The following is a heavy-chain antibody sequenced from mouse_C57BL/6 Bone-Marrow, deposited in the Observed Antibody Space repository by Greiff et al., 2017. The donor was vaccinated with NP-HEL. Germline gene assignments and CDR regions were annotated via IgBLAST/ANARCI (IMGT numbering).Heavy chain of an antibody. D-gene: IGHD1-1*01. J-gene: IGHJ2*01. CDR2: IDPSDSYT. CDR1: GYTFTSYW. CDR3: ARRGTTVVDY. Sequence: VQLQQPGAELVRPGTSVKLSCKASGYTFTSYWMHWVKQRPGQGLEWIGVIDPSDSYTNYNQKFKGKATLTVDASSSTAYMQLSSLTSEDSAVYYCARRGTTVVDYWGQGTTLTVSS. V-gene: IGHV1-59*01.